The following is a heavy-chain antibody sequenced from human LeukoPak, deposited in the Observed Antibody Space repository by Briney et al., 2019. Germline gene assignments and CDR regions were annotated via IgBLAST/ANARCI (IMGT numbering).Heavy chain of an antibody. CDR1: GYTFTGYY. CDR2: INPNSGGT. V-gene: IGHV1-2*06. J-gene: IGHJ3*02. D-gene: IGHD3-22*01. CDR3: ARDLNYYDSSGYYSLGAFDI. Sequence: ASVKVSCKASGYTFTGYYMHWVRQAPGQGLEWMGRINPNSGGTNYAQKFQGRVTMTRDTSISTAYMELSRLRSDDTAVYYCARDLNYYDSSGYYSLGAFDIWGQGTMVTVSS.